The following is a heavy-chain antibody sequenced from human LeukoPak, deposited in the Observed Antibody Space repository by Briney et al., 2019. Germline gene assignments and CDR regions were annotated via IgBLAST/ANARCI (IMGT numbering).Heavy chain of an antibody. J-gene: IGHJ3*02. D-gene: IGHD1-26*01. CDR2: IIPIFGTA. CDR3: ARAGSSGSFSPHHDAFDI. V-gene: IGHV1-69*13. CDR1: GGTFSSYA. Sequence: SVKVSCKASGGTFSSYAISWVRQAPGQGLERMGGIIPIFGTANYAQKFQGRVTITADESTSTAYMELSSLRSEDTAVYYCARAGSSGSFSPHHDAFDIWGQGTMVTVSS.